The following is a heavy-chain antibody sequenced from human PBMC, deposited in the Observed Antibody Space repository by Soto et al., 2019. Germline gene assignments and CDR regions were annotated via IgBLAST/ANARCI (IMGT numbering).Heavy chain of an antibody. CDR2: IIPIFGTA. J-gene: IGHJ6*02. D-gene: IGHD6-6*01. CDR3: ARGRYRSSSGFGQYGMDV. Sequence: SVKVSCKASGGTFSSYAISWVRQAPGQGLEWMGGIIPIFGTANYAQKFQGRVTTTADESTSTAYMELSSLRTEDTAVYYCARGRYRSSSGFGQYGMDVWGQGTTVTVSS. CDR1: GGTFSSYA. V-gene: IGHV1-69*13.